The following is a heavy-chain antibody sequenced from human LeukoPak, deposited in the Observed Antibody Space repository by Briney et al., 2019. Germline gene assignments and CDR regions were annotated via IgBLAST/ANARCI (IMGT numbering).Heavy chain of an antibody. D-gene: IGHD4-17*01. CDR1: GFTFSSYA. J-gene: IGHJ4*02. CDR2: ISSNGGST. Sequence: GGSLRLSCAASGFTFSSYAMHWVRQAPGKGLEYVSAISSNGGSTYYANSVKGRFTISRDNSKNTLYLQMGSLRAEDMAVYYCASSPHGDFPPDYWGQGTLVTVSS. CDR3: ASSPHGDFPPDY. V-gene: IGHV3-64*01.